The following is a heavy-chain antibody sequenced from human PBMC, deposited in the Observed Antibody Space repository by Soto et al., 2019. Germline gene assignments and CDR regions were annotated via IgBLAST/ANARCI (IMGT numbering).Heavy chain of an antibody. J-gene: IGHJ4*02. CDR3: AKRRGAGGHFDY. CDR2: VSIGGST. V-gene: IGHV3-23*01. CDR1: GFTFSSYA. D-gene: IGHD2-15*01. Sequence: PGGSLRLSCAASGFTFSSYAMGWVRQGPGKGLEWVAVVSIGGSTHYADSVRGRFTISRDNSKNTLSLQMKSLTAEDTAVYFCAKRRGAGGHFDYWGQGALVTVSS.